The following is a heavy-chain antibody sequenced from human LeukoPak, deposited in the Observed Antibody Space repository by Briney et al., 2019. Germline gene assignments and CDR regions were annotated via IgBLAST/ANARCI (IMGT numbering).Heavy chain of an antibody. Sequence: GGSPRLSCAASGFTFSSYEMNWVRQAPGKGLVWVSRINSDGSRTRYADSVKGRFTISRDNNKNTLYLQMSSLRAEDTAVYYCVREDSVNFPDAFDIWGQGTMVTVSS. D-gene: IGHD5/OR15-5a*01. J-gene: IGHJ3*02. V-gene: IGHV3-74*01. CDR1: GFTFSSYE. CDR2: INSDGSRT. CDR3: VREDSVNFPDAFDI.